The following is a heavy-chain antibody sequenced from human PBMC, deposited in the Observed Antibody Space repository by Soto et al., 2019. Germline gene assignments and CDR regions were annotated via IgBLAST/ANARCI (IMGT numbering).Heavy chain of an antibody. CDR2: TGIHGDG. Sequence: SLRLSCEASGFTFSVYAMTWVRQAPGKGLDWVSSTGIHGDGYYAESVKGRFTISRDDSKSTLFLQMDSLRAEDTAVYYCAKDRINGNSVWDPFDVWGQGTMVTVSS. D-gene: IGHD2-8*01. CDR3: AKDRINGNSVWDPFDV. J-gene: IGHJ3*01. V-gene: IGHV3-23*01. CDR1: GFTFSVYA.